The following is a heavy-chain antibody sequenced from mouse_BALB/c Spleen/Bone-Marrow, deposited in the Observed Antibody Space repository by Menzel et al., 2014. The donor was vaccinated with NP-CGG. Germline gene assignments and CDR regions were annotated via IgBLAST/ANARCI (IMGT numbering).Heavy chain of an antibody. D-gene: IGHD4-1*01. CDR3: ARWEYYAMDY. V-gene: IGHV14-3*02. CDR2: IDPANGNT. J-gene: IGHJ4*01. Sequence: VQLHQSGAELVKPGASVPLSCTASGFNIKDTYMHWVKQRPEQCLEWIGRIDPANGNTKYDPKFQGQATITADPSSNTADLQLSSLTSEDTAVDYCARWEYYAMDYWGQGTSGTVSS. CDR1: GFNIKDTY.